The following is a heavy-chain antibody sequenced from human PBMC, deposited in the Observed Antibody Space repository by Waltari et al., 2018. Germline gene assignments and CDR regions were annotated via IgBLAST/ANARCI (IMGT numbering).Heavy chain of an antibody. J-gene: IGHJ4*02. D-gene: IGHD3-9*01. Sequence: QVQLVQSGAEVKKPGSSLKVSCQASGGTFSSYTIRWVRPAPGQGLEWMGRIIPIFGTANYAQKFQGRVTITADESTSTAYMELSSLRSEDTAVYYCARDSAYYDILTGYYRGLGYWGQGTLVTVSS. V-gene: IGHV1-69*08. CDR2: IIPIFGTA. CDR3: ARDSAYYDILTGYYRGLGY. CDR1: GGTFSSYT.